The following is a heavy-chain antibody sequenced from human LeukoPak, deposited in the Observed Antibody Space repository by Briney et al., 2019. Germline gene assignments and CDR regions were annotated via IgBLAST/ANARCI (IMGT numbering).Heavy chain of an antibody. Sequence: PGGSLRLSCAASGFTFTDYGMHWVRQAPGKGLEWVAVIWYDGSNKYYADSVKGRFTISRDNPKNTLYLQMNSLRAEDLAVYYCARDRGGTTSAFDYWGQGTLVTVSS. D-gene: IGHD1-1*01. CDR2: IWYDGSNK. CDR3: ARDRGGTTSAFDY. J-gene: IGHJ4*02. CDR1: GFTFTDYG. V-gene: IGHV3-33*01.